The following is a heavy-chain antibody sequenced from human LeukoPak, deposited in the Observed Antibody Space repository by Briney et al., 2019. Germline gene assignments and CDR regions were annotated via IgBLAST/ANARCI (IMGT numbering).Heavy chain of an antibody. D-gene: IGHD2-15*01. CDR2: IIPIFGTA. CDR3: ARDRVGGRAEYYFDY. CDR1: GGTFISYA. V-gene: IGHV1-69*05. Sequence: SVKVSCKASGGTFISYAISWVRQAPGQGLEWMGGIIPIFGTANYAQKFQGRVTITTDESTSTAYMELSSLRSDDTAVYYCARDRVGGRAEYYFDYWGQGTLVTVSS. J-gene: IGHJ4*02.